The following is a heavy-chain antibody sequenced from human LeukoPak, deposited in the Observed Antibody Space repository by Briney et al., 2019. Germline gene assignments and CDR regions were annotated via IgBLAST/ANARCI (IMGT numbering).Heavy chain of an antibody. D-gene: IGHD3-10*01. CDR2: INWNGGST. Sequence: PGGSLRLSCAGSGFTFDDYGMNWVRQAPGKGVEWVSGINWNGGSTGYADSVKGRFTISRDNAKNSLYLQMNSLRAEDTALYYCARGDYYGSGSSGGDYWGQGTLVTVSS. J-gene: IGHJ4*02. V-gene: IGHV3-20*04. CDR1: GFTFDDYG. CDR3: ARGDYYGSGSSGGDY.